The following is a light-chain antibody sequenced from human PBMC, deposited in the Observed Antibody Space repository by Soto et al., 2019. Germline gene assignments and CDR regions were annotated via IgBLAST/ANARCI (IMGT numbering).Light chain of an antibody. CDR3: QQNNDWPSFT. CDR2: DAS. V-gene: IGKV3-11*01. Sequence: EIVLTQSPATLSLSPGERATLSCRASQSVSTNLAWYQHKPGQAPRLLIYDASNSATDIPARFSGSGSGTDFTLTISSLEPEDLATYYCQQNNDWPSFTFGPGTKVDI. J-gene: IGKJ3*01. CDR1: QSVSTN.